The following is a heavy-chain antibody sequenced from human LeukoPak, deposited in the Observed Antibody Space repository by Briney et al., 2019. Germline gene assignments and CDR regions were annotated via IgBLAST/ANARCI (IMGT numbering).Heavy chain of an antibody. CDR2: IKQDGSEK. V-gene: IGHV3-7*01. D-gene: IGHD2-2*03. J-gene: IGHJ6*03. CDR1: GFTFSNYY. Sequence: GGSLRLSCAASGFTFSNYYMTWVRQAPGKGLEWVANIKQDGSEKYYVDSVKGRFSISRDNAKNSLYLQMNSLRAEDTAVYYCARDNGYCSSTSCYHYYMDVWGKGTTVTVSS. CDR3: ARDNGYCSSTSCYHYYMDV.